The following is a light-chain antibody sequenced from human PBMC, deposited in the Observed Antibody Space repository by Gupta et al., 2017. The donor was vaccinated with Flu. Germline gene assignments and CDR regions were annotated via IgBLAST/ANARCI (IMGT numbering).Light chain of an antibody. CDR3: QQNDRTPYT. CDR1: QSVLYSANNKNY. CDR2: WAS. J-gene: IGKJ2*01. Sequence: DIVMTQSPDSLPVSLGERATINCKSSQSVLYSANNKNYLAWYQQKPGQPPNLLIYWASTRESGVPDRFSGSGSGTDFTLTISSLQAEDVAVYYCQQNDRTPYTFGQGTKVEIK. V-gene: IGKV4-1*01.